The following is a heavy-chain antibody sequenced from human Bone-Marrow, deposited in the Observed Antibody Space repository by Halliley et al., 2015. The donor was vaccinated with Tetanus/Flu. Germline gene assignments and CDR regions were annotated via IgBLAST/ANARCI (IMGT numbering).Heavy chain of an antibody. V-gene: IGHV5-10-1*01. Sequence: PSDSYTNYSPSFQGHVTISADKSISAACLQWSSLKASDTAMYYCAKKGRDGYNSEIDYWGQGTLVTVSS. CDR2: PSDSYT. D-gene: IGHD5-12*01. CDR3: AKKGRDGYNSEIDY. J-gene: IGHJ4*02.